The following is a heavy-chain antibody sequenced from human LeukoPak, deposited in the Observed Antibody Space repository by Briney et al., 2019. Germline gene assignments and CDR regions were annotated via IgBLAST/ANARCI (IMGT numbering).Heavy chain of an antibody. D-gene: IGHD3-10*01. CDR1: GFTFSSYA. CDR2: ISGSGGST. V-gene: IGHV3-23*01. J-gene: IGHJ4*02. Sequence: GSLRLSCAASGFTFSSYAMSWVRQAPGKGLEWVSAISGSGGSTYYADSVKGRSTISRDNSKNTLYLQMNSLRAEDTAVYYCAKGLKIYYGSGTFDYWGQGTLVTVSS. CDR3: AKGLKIYYGSGTFDY.